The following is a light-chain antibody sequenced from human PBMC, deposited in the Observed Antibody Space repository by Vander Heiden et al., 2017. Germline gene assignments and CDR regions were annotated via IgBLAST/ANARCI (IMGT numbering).Light chain of an antibody. V-gene: IGKV3-20*01. CDR1: QSVTSSF. CDR2: GAS. J-gene: IGKJ1*01. Sequence: EIVLTPSPGTLSLSPGERATLSCRASQSVTSSFLAWYQQKPGQAPRLLIYGASGRATGIPDRFSGSGSGTDFTLTISRLEPEDFAVYYCQQYGNSAWTFGQGTKVEIK. CDR3: QQYGNSAWT.